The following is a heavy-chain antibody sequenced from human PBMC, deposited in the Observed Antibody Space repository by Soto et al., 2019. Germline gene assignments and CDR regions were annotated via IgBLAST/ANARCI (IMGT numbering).Heavy chain of an antibody. V-gene: IGHV3-30-3*01. D-gene: IGHD4-4*01. CDR3: VRGGYSSSWERLDP. CDR2: ISHDGVTK. Sequence: AGRSLRLSCTASGATFPNYPMHWVRQAPDKGLEWVAVISHDGVTKNSADSVKGRFTISRDNSRNTLYLQMNSLRIEDTAMYYCVRGGYSSSWERLDPWGQGTLVTVSS. CDR1: GATFPNYP. J-gene: IGHJ5*02.